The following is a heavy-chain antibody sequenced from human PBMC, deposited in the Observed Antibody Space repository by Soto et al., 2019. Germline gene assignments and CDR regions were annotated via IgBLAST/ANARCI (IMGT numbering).Heavy chain of an antibody. Sequence: QVQLQESGPGLVKPSQTLSLTCTVSGGSISSRDDFWTWIRQPPGKGLEWIGYIYYSGSTYYNPSLKSRLTMSVDTSKNQFSLKLSSVTAADTAVYYCARDRAKWKDYYYYGMDVWGQGTTVTVSS. CDR1: GGSISSRDDF. J-gene: IGHJ6*02. CDR2: IYYSGST. V-gene: IGHV4-30-4*01. CDR3: ARDRAKWKDYYYYGMDV. D-gene: IGHD1-20*01.